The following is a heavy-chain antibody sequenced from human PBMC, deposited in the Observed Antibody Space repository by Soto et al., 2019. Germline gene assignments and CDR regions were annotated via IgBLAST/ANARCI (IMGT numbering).Heavy chain of an antibody. D-gene: IGHD3-22*01. CDR2: MYYSGGT. CDR3: VRRSGSYDSSGYHDNWYFDL. Sequence: SETLSLTCSVSGGSISSGDYYWGWIRQPPGKGLEWIGSMYYSGGTYYNPSLRSRVTISVDTSNNHFSLKLSSVTAADTAVYYCVRRSGSYDSSGYHDNWYFDLWGRGTLVTVSS. CDR1: GGSISSGDYY. V-gene: IGHV4-39*02. J-gene: IGHJ2*01.